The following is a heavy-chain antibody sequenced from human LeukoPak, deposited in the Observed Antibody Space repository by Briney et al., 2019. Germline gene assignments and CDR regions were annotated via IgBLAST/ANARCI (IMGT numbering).Heavy chain of an antibody. CDR1: GFTFSSYG. D-gene: IGHD3-3*01. CDR3: AKASSGYHFDY. J-gene: IGHJ4*02. Sequence: AGGSLRLSCAASGFTFSSYGMTWVRQAPGKGLEWVSAISGSGGSTYYADSVKGRFTISRDNSKNTLYLQMNSLRAEDTAVYYCAKASSGYHFDYWGQGTLVTVSS. CDR2: ISGSGGST. V-gene: IGHV3-23*01.